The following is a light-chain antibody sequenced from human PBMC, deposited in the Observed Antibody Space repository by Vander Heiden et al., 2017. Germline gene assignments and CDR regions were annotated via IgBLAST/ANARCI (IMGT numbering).Light chain of an antibody. CDR1: SSHIGAGYD. CDR3: QSYDSSLSGWV. CDR2: GNS. Sequence: QSVLTQPPPESGAPGQRVTISCTGSSSHIGAGYDVHWYQQLPGTAPKLLIYGNSNRPSGVPDRFSGSKSGTSASLAITGLQAEDEADYYCQSYDSSLSGWVFGGGTKLTVL. J-gene: IGLJ3*02. V-gene: IGLV1-40*01.